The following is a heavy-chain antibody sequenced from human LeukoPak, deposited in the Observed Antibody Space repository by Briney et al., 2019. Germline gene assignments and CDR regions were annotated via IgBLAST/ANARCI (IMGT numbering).Heavy chain of an antibody. V-gene: IGHV3-7*01. D-gene: IGHD3-22*01. CDR2: IKQDGSEK. J-gene: IGHJ5*02. Sequence: PGGFLRLSCAASGFTFSSYWMSWVRQAPGKGLEWVANIKQDGSEKYYVDSVKGRFTISRDNAKSSLYLQMNSLRAEDTAVYYCARAGYYDSSGYRWSDPWGQGTLVTVSS. CDR3: ARAGYYDSSGYRWSDP. CDR1: GFTFSSYW.